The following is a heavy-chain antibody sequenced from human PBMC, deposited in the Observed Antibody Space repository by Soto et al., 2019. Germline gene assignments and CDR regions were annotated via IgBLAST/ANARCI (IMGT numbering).Heavy chain of an antibody. D-gene: IGHD3-10*01. CDR3: AKDLQGVIWFGELYD. V-gene: IGHV3-23*01. Sequence: GGSLRLSCAASGFTFSSYAMSWVRQAPGKGLEWVSAISGSGGSTYYADSVKGRFTISRDNSKNTLYLQMNSLRAEDTAVYYCAKDLQGVIWFGELYDWGQGTLVTVSS. CDR2: ISGSGGST. CDR1: GFTFSSYA. J-gene: IGHJ4*02.